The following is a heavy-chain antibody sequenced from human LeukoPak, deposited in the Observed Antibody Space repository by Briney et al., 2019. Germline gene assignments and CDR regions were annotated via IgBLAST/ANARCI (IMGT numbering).Heavy chain of an antibody. V-gene: IGHV3-30*02. CDR1: TFTFNIYG. CDR2: IQYDGSKK. J-gene: IGHJ4*02. D-gene: IGHD5-12*01. CDR3: ARDRTAYSYGTLFDY. Sequence: GGSLRLSCASTFTFNIYGMHWVRQAPGKGLEWVAFIQYDGSKKCYADSVKGRFTISRDNSRNTLSLQMNSLRTEDTAVYYCARDRTAYSYGTLFDYWGQGTLVTVSS.